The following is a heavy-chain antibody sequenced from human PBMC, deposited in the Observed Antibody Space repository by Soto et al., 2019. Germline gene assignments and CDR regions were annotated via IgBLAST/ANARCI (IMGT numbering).Heavy chain of an antibody. CDR1: GFTFSSYS. J-gene: IGHJ4*02. Sequence: GGSLRLSCAASGFTFSSYSMNWVRQAPGKGLEWVSSISSSSSYIYYADSVKGRFTISRDNAKNSLYLQMNSLRAEDTAVYYCARVETRTTYFDYWGQGTLVTVSS. V-gene: IGHV3-21*01. D-gene: IGHD1-7*01. CDR3: ARVETRTTYFDY. CDR2: ISSSSSYI.